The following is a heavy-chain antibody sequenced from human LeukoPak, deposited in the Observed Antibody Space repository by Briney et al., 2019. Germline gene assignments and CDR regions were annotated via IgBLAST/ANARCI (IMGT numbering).Heavy chain of an antibody. J-gene: IGHJ6*02. V-gene: IGHV1-18*01. CDR1: GYTFTSYG. CDR2: ISAYNGNT. Sequence: ASVKVSCKASGYTFTSYGISWVRQASGQGLEWMGWISAYNGNTNYAQKLQGRVTMTTDTSTSTAYMELRSLRSDDTAVYYCARDNPLWFGELLSKQYYYYGMDVWGQGTTVTVSS. CDR3: ARDNPLWFGELLSKQYYYYGMDV. D-gene: IGHD3-10*01.